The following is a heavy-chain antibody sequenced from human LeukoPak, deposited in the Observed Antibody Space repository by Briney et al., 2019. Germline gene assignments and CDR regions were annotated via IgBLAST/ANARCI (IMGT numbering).Heavy chain of an antibody. D-gene: IGHD6-6*01. CDR2: INHSGST. CDR3: ARERLSIAARPRWFDP. V-gene: IGHV4-34*01. CDR1: GGSFSGYY. J-gene: IGHJ5*02. Sequence: SETLSLTCAVYGGSFSGYYWSWIRQPPGKGLEWIGEINHSGSTNYNPSLESRVTISVDTSKNQFSLKLSSVTAADTAVYYCARERLSIAARPRWFDPWGQGTLVTVSS.